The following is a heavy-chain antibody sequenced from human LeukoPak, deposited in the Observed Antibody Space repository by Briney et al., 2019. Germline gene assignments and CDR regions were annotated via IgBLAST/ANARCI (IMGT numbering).Heavy chain of an antibody. CDR2: ISTSGLST. J-gene: IGHJ6*02. D-gene: IGHD2-2*01. V-gene: IGHV3-48*01. Sequence: PGGSLRLSCAASGFAFGDYSMNWVRQAPGKGLEWVSYISTSGLSTYYADSVKGRFTISRDNAKNSLYLQTNGLRVEDTGIYYCARDGQNASPYAVDVWGQGTAVTVSS. CDR3: ARDGQNASPYAVDV. CDR1: GFAFGDYS.